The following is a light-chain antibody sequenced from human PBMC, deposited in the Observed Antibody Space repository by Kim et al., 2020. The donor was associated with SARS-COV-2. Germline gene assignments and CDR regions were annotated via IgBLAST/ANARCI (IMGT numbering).Light chain of an antibody. V-gene: IGKV3-11*01. CDR3: QQRSNWPAL. CDR1: QSISTY. Sequence: LSPGERATLSCRASQSISTYLAWYQHKPGQAPRLLIYDASNRATGIPARFSGSGSGTDFTLTISSLEPEDFAVYYCQQRSNWPALFGQGTKVDIK. J-gene: IGKJ1*01. CDR2: DAS.